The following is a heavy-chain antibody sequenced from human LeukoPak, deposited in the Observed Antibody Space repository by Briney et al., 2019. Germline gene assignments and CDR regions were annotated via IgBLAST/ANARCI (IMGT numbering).Heavy chain of an antibody. Sequence: PSETLSLTCTVSGGSISSYYWSWIRQPPGKGLEWIGYIYYSGSTSYNPSLKSRVTISVDTSKNQFSLKLSSVTAADTAVYYCARGRTSASYNWFDPWGQGTLVTVSS. CDR1: GGSISSYY. D-gene: IGHD1-7*01. V-gene: IGHV4-59*01. CDR2: IYYSGST. J-gene: IGHJ5*02. CDR3: ARGRTSASYNWFDP.